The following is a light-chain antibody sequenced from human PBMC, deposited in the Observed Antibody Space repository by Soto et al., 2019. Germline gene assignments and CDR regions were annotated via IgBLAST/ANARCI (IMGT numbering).Light chain of an antibody. CDR3: QSYDSSLSGYV. CDR2: SNS. Sequence: QSVLTQPPSVSGAPGQRVTISCTGSSSNIGAGYDVHWYQQLPGTAPKLLIYSNSNRPSGVPDRFSGSKSGTSASPAITGLQAEDEADYYCQSYDSSLSGYVFGTGTKVTVL. V-gene: IGLV1-40*01. J-gene: IGLJ1*01. CDR1: SSNIGAGYD.